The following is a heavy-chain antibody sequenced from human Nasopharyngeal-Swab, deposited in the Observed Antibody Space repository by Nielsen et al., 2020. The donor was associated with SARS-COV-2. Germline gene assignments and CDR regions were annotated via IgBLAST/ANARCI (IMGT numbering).Heavy chain of an antibody. V-gene: IGHV1-8*02. Sequence: ASVKVSCKASGGTFSSYAISWVRQAPGQGLEWMGWMNPNSGNTGYAQKFQGRVTMTRNTSISTAYMELSSLRSEDTAVYYCARSNGGWYFTPPDYWGQGTLVTVSS. CDR3: ARSNGGWYFTPPDY. CDR1: GGTFSSYA. J-gene: IGHJ4*02. D-gene: IGHD6-19*01. CDR2: MNPNSGNT.